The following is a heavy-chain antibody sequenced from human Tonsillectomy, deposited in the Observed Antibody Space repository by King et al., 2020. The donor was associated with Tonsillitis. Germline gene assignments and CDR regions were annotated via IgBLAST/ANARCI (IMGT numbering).Heavy chain of an antibody. D-gene: IGHD5-18*01. CDR2: INPNSGGT. CDR3: ESGDGIQLWSTIFDY. Sequence: WVRQAPGQGLEWMGWINPNSGGTNYAQKFQGRVTMTREASISTAYMELSRLRSDDTAVYYCESGDGIQLWSTIFDYWGQGTLVTVS. J-gene: IGHJ4*02. V-gene: IGHV1-2*02.